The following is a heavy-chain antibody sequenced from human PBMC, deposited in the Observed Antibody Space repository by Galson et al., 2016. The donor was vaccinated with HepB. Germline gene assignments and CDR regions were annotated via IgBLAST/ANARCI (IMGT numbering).Heavy chain of an antibody. Sequence: SLRLSCAGSGFTVSRDYMSWVRQAPGKGLEWVSVIYSRGSAYYADPVKGRFTISRDNSKNTLYLQMNSLKAEDTAVYYCARDWGSSWCLHWGQGTLVTVSS. CDR1: GFTVSRDY. CDR3: ARDWGSSWCLH. D-gene: IGHD6-13*01. V-gene: IGHV3-66*01. CDR2: IYSRGSA. J-gene: IGHJ4*02.